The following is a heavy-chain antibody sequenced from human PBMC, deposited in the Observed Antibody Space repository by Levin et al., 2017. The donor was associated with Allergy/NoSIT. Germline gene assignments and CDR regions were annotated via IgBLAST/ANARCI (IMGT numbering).Heavy chain of an antibody. D-gene: IGHD3-10*01. CDR3: ARDESYYGSGDFDY. CDR2: IYTSGST. Sequence: SQTLSLTCPVSGGSISSYYWSWIRQPAGKGLEWIGRIYTSGSTNYNPSLKSRVTMSVDTSKNQFSLKLSSVTAADTAVYYCARDESYYGSGDFDYWGQGTLVTVSS. CDR1: GGSISSYY. J-gene: IGHJ4*02. V-gene: IGHV4-4*07.